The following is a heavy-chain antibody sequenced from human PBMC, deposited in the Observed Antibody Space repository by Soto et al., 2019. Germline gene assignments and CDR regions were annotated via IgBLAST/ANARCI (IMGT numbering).Heavy chain of an antibody. D-gene: IGHD6-19*01. CDR3: VRDTGSGSGWYGI. J-gene: IGHJ4*02. V-gene: IGHV6-1*01. Sequence: SQTLSLTWAISWDSVSSNSVAWNWIRQSPSRGLEWLGRTYYRSKWYNAYSVSVKSRITINPDTSKNQFSLQLKSVTPEATAVYYCVRDTGSGSGWYGIWGQGIHVTV. CDR2: TYYRSKWYN. CDR1: WDSVSSNSVA.